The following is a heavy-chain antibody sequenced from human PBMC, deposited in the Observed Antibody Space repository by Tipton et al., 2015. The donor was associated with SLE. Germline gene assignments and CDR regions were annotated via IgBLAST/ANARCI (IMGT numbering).Heavy chain of an antibody. V-gene: IGHV3-21*01. CDR1: GFSLSTYS. CDR3: ARCDGYNCLRGFDY. D-gene: IGHD5-24*01. J-gene: IGHJ4*02. Sequence: SLRLSCAASGFSLSTYSMNWVRQAPGKGLEWVSSISSSSSYIYYADSVKGRFTISRDNSKNTLYLQMSSLRAEDTAVYYCARCDGYNCLRGFDYWGQGTLVTVSS. CDR2: ISSSSSYI.